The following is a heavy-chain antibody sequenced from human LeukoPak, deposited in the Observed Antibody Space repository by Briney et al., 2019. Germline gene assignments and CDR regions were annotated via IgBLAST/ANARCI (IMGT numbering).Heavy chain of an antibody. J-gene: IGHJ4*02. V-gene: IGHV3-30-3*01. D-gene: IGHD1-26*01. CDR3: ARDLGPKWELLPNLVY. CDR2: ISYDGSNK. CDR1: GFTFSIYA. Sequence: GGSLRLSCAASGFTFSIYAMHWVRQAPGKGLEWVAVISYDGSNKYYADSVKGRFTISRDNSKNTLYLQMNSLRAEDTAVYYCARDLGPKWELLPNLVYWGQGTLVTVSS.